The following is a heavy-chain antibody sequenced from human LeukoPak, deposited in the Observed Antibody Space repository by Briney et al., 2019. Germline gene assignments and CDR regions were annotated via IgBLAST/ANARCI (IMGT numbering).Heavy chain of an antibody. Sequence: QPGGSLRLSCAASGFTFSSYEMNWVRQAPGKGLEWVSYISSSGSTIYYADSVKGRFTISRDNAKNSLYLQMNSLRAEDTAVYYCARDEKPAVTTGTDAFDIWGQGTMVTVSS. J-gene: IGHJ3*02. CDR2: ISSSGSTI. CDR3: ARDEKPAVTTGTDAFDI. D-gene: IGHD4-17*01. V-gene: IGHV3-48*03. CDR1: GFTFSSYE.